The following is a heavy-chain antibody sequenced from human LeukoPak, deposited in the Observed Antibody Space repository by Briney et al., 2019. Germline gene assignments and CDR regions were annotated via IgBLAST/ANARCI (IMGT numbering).Heavy chain of an antibody. CDR2: IYSGGST. CDR3: ARVRPFWSGYYISNYYFDY. Sequence: GGSLRLSRAASGFTVSSNYMSWVRQAPGKGLEWVSVIYSGGSTYYADSVKGRFTTSRHNSKNTLYLQMNSLRAEDTAVYYCARVRPFWSGYYISNYYFDYWGQGTLATVSS. CDR1: GFTVSSNY. V-gene: IGHV3-53*04. D-gene: IGHD3-3*01. J-gene: IGHJ4*02.